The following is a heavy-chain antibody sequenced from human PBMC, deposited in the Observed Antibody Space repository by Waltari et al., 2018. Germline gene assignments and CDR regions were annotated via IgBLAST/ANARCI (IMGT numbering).Heavy chain of an antibody. CDR1: GGSISSYY. Sequence: QVQLQESGPGLVKPSETLSLTCTVSGGSISSYYWSWIRQPPGKGLEWIGYIYYSGSTNYNPSLKSRVTISVDTSKNQFSLKLSSVTAADTAVYYCAREGGIRGSYYPYYYGMDVWGQWTTVTVSS. D-gene: IGHD1-26*01. V-gene: IGHV4-59*01. CDR3: AREGGIRGSYYPYYYGMDV. CDR2: IYYSGST. J-gene: IGHJ6*02.